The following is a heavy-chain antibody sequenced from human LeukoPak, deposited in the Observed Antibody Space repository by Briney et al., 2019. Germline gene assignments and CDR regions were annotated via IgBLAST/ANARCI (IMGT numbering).Heavy chain of an antibody. CDR1: GFTFSSYD. J-gene: IGHJ6*02. Sequence: PGGSLRLSCAASGFTFSSYDMHWVRQATGKGLEWVSAIGTAGDTYYPGSVKGRFTISRENAKNSLYLQMNSLRAGDTAVYYCARGIGELLSPIYYGMDVWGQGTTVTVSS. CDR2: IGTAGDT. D-gene: IGHD3-10*01. CDR3: ARGIGELLSPIYYGMDV. V-gene: IGHV3-13*01.